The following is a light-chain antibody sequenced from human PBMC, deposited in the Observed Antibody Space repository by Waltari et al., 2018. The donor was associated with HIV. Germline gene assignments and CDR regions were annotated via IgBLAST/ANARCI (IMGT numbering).Light chain of an antibody. J-gene: IGLJ2*01. CDR1: SSNIGAGYD. CDR3: QSYDSSLSGSDVV. CDR2: GNS. Sequence: QSVVTQPPSVSGAPGQRVTISCTGSSSNIGAGYDVHWYHQLPGTAPKLLIYGNSNRPSGVPDRVSGSKSGTSASLAITGLQAEDEADYYCQSYDSSLSGSDVVFGGGTELTVL. V-gene: IGLV1-40*01.